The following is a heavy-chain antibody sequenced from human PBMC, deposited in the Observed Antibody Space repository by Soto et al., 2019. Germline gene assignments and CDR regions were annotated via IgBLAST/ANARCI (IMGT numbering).Heavy chain of an antibody. CDR3: ARTAYCGGDCFYDAFDI. Sequence: SETLSLTCTVSGGSISSYYWSWIRQPAGEGLEWIGRIYTSGSTNYNPSLKSRVTMSVDTSKNQFSLKLSSVTAADTAVYYCARTAYCGGDCFYDAFDIWGQGTMVTVSS. J-gene: IGHJ3*02. V-gene: IGHV4-4*07. CDR2: IYTSGST. CDR1: GGSISSYY. D-gene: IGHD2-21*02.